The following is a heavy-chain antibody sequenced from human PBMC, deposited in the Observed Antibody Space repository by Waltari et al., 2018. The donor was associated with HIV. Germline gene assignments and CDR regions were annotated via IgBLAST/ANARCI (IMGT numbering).Heavy chain of an antibody. D-gene: IGHD6-19*01. CDR2: IYYSGST. CDR3: ASGRIAVAGTGAFDI. CDR1: GGSISSSSYY. V-gene: IGHV4-39*01. J-gene: IGHJ3*02. Sequence: QLQLQESGPGLVKPSETLSLTCTVSGGSISSSSYYWGWIRQPPGKGLEWIGSIYYSGSTYYNPSLKSRVTISVDTSKNQFSLKLSSVTAADTAVYYCASGRIAVAGTGAFDIWGQGTMVTVSS.